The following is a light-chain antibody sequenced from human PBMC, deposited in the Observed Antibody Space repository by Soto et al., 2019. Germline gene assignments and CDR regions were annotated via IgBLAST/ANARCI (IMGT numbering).Light chain of an antibody. CDR1: SSNIGAGYD. J-gene: IGLJ3*02. CDR2: GNS. V-gene: IGLV1-40*01. Sequence: QSVLTQPPSVSGAPGQRVTISCTESSSNIGAGYDVHWYQQLPGTAPKLLIYGNSNRPSGVPDRFSGSKSCTSASLAITGLQAEDEADYYCQSYDSSLSGWVFGGGTKVTVL. CDR3: QSYDSSLSGWV.